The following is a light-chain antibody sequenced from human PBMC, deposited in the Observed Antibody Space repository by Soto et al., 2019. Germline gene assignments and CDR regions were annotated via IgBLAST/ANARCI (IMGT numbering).Light chain of an antibody. CDR3: QQYDNHPLT. CDR1: QDISNY. V-gene: IGKV1-33*01. Sequence: DIHISQSPSSLSASVGDRVTITCQASQDISNYLNWYQQKPGKAPKLLIYDASNLETGVPSRFSGSGSGTDFTFTISSLQPEDIATYYCQQYDNHPLTFGGGTKVDIK. J-gene: IGKJ4*01. CDR2: DAS.